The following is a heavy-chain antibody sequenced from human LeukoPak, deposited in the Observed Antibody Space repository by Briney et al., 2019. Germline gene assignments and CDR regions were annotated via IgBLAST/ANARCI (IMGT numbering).Heavy chain of an antibody. Sequence: GGSLRLSCAASGFTFSSYSMNWVRQAPGKGLEWVSSISSSSSYIYYADSVKGRFTISRDNAKNSLYLQMNSLRAEDTAVYYCARDLERFLEWLGFDYWGQGTLVTVSS. CDR3: ARDLERFLEWLGFDY. V-gene: IGHV3-21*01. CDR1: GFTFSSYS. D-gene: IGHD3-3*01. J-gene: IGHJ4*02. CDR2: ISSSSSYI.